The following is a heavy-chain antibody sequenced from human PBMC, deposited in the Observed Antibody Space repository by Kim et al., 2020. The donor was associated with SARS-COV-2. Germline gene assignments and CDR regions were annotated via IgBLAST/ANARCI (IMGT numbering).Heavy chain of an antibody. J-gene: IGHJ1*01. D-gene: IGHD3-3*01. V-gene: IGHV4-39*01. CDR3: ATRIFGVVIGVEYFQH. Sequence: SLKSRVTISVDTSKNQFALKLGSVTAADTAVYYCATRIFGVVIGVEYFQHWGQGTLVTVSS.